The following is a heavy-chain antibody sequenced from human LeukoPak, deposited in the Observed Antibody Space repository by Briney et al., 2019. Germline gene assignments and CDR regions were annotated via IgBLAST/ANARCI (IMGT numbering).Heavy chain of an antibody. CDR2: INPSGGST. Sequence: ASVKVSCKASGYTSTSYYMHWVRQAPGRGLEWMGIINPSGGSTSYAQKFQGRVTMTRDTSTSTVYMELSSLRSEDTAVYYCAREIRYYGMDVWGQGTTVTVSS. CDR1: GYTSTSYY. J-gene: IGHJ6*02. V-gene: IGHV1-46*01. CDR3: AREIRYYGMDV.